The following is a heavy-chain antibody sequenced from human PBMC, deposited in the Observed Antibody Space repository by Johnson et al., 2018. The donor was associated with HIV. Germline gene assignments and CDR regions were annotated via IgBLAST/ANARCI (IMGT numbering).Heavy chain of an antibody. D-gene: IGHD4-17*01. CDR3: ARDWGTVTSGFGAFDI. J-gene: IGHJ3*02. CDR1: GLSFSDYG. CDR2: ISYDGSDK. Sequence: VHLVESGGGLVQPGGSVRLSCAASGLSFSDYGMHWVRQAPGKGLEWVAVISYDGSDKYFADSVKGRFTISRDNSKNTLYLQMNSLRAEDTAVYYCARDWGTVTSGFGAFDIWGQGTMVTVSS. V-gene: IGHV3-30*03.